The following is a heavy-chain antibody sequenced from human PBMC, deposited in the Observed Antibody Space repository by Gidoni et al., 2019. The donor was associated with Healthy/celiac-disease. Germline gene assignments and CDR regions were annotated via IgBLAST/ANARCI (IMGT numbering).Heavy chain of an antibody. Sequence: QVQLQESGPGLVQPSQTLSLTCTVSGGSISSGGYYWSWIRQHPGKGLEWIGYIYYSGSTYYNPSLKSRVTISVDTSKNQFSLKLSSVTAADTAVYYCARGRLEAYCGGDCYYAFDIWGQGTMVTVPS. CDR2: IYYSGST. V-gene: IGHV4-31*03. CDR1: GGSISSGGYY. J-gene: IGHJ3*02. CDR3: ARGRLEAYCGGDCYYAFDI. D-gene: IGHD2-21*01.